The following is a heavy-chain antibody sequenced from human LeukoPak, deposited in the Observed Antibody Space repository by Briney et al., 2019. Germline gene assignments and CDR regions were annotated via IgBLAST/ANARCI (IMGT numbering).Heavy chain of an antibody. V-gene: IGHV3-23*01. CDR2: ISGSGGST. J-gene: IGHJ4*02. D-gene: IGHD2-21*01. CDR1: GFTVSSNE. CDR3: AKPFTIAYCGGDCSYYFDY. Sequence: GGSLRLSCAASGFTVSSNEMSWVRQAPGKGLEWVSAISGSGGSTYYADSVKGRFTISRDNSKNTLYLQMNSLRAEDTAVYYCAKPFTIAYCGGDCSYYFDYWGQGTLVTVSS.